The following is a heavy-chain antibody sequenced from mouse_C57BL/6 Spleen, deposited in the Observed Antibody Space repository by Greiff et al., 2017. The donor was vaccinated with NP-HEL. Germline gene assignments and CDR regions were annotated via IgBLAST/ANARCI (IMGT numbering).Heavy chain of an antibody. D-gene: IGHD1-1*01. V-gene: IGHV14-4*01. CDR3: TYGSSYGGYAMDY. CDR1: GFNIKDDY. Sequence: VQLQQSGAELVRPGASVKLSCTASGFNIKDDYMLWVKQRPEQGLEWIGWIDPENGDTEYASKFQGKATITADTSSNTAYLQLSSLTSEDTAVYYCTYGSSYGGYAMDYWGQGTSVTVSS. J-gene: IGHJ4*01. CDR2: IDPENGDT.